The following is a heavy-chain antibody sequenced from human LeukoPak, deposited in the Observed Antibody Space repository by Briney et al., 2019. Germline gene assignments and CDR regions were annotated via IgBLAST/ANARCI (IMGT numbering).Heavy chain of an antibody. D-gene: IGHD6-19*01. V-gene: IGHV3-74*01. CDR2: INSDGSST. CDR1: GFTFSSYE. CDR3: ARGPDGWYASDY. Sequence: PGGSLRLSCAASGFTFSSYEMNWVRQAPGKGLVWVSRINSDGSSTSYADSVKGRFTISRDNAKNTLYLQMNSLRAEDTAVYYCARGPDGWYASDYWGQGTVVTVSS. J-gene: IGHJ4*02.